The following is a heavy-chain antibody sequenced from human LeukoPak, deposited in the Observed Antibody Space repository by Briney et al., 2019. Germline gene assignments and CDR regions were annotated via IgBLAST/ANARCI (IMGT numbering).Heavy chain of an antibody. V-gene: IGHV4-39*07. CDR3: ARRLGYSSSWYISFYFDY. CDR2: IYYSGST. Sequence: SETLFLTCTVSGGSISSASYYWGWIRQPPGKGLEWIGTIYYSGSTYYNPSLKSRVTISVDTSKNQVSLKLSSVTAADTAVYYCARRLGYSSSWYISFYFDYWGQGTLVTVSS. J-gene: IGHJ4*02. D-gene: IGHD6-13*01. CDR1: GGSISSASYY.